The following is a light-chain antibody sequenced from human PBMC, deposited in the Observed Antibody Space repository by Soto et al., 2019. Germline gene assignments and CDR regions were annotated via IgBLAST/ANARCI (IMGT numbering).Light chain of an antibody. CDR1: QDISNY. CDR3: QQYDNLPP. J-gene: IGKJ4*01. V-gene: IGKV1-33*01. CDR2: DAS. Sequence: DIQMTQSPSSLSASVGDRVTITCQASQDISNYLNWYQQKPGKAPKLLIYDASNLETGVPSRFSGSGSGTYFTFTISSLQPEDIATYYCQQYDNLPPFGGGTKVEIK.